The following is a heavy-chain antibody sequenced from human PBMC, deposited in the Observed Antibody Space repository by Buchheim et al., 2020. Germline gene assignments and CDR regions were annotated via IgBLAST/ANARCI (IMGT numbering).Heavy chain of an antibody. Sequence: QVQLVQSGAEVKQPGASVKVSCKASGYTFTGYYIHWVRQAPGQGLEWMGWINPNSGGTNYAQKFQGRVTMTGATSISTAYMDLSSLKSDDTAMYYCARDLGNYGPRGIFVSWGQGTL. CDR3: ARDLGNYGPRGIFVS. V-gene: IGHV1-2*02. J-gene: IGHJ4*02. CDR2: INPNSGGT. CDR1: GYTFTGYY. D-gene: IGHD1-7*01.